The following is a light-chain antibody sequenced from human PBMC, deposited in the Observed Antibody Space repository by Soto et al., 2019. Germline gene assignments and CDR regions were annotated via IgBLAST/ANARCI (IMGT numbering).Light chain of an antibody. CDR2: GAS. J-gene: IGKJ1*01. CDR3: KQYDSSPWT. CDR1: QIISSIY. V-gene: IGKV3-20*01. Sequence: EIVLTQSPGTLSLSPGERATLSCRTSQIISSIYLAWYQQQPGQAPRLLIYGASNRATGIADKFSGGGSGTDFTLTISRLEAEDFAVYYCKQYDSSPWTFGQGTKVEIK.